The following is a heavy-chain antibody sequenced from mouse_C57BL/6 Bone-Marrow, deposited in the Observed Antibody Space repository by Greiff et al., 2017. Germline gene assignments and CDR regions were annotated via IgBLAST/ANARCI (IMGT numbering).Heavy chain of an antibody. J-gene: IGHJ2*01. V-gene: IGHV3-6*01. CDR2: ISYDGSN. D-gene: IGHD1-1*01. CDR1: GYSITSGYY. CDR3: ARATTVRYFDY. Sequence: EVQLQQSGPGLVKPSQSLSLTCSVTGYSITSGYYWNWIRQFPGNKLEWMGYISYDGSNNYNPSLKNRISITRDTSKNQFFLKLNSVTTEDTATYYCARATTVRYFDYWGQGTTLTVSS.